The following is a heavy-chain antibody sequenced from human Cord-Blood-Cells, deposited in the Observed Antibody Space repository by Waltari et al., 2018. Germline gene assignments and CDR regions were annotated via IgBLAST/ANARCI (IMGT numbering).Heavy chain of an antibody. Sequence: QVQLVQSGAEVNKPGSSVKVSCKASGGTFSSYAISWVGQAPGQGLEWMGRIIPILGIANYAQKFQGRVTITADKSTSTAYMELSSLRSEDTAVYYCAREVVVPAAVDYWGQGTLVTVSS. CDR3: AREVVVPAAVDY. J-gene: IGHJ4*02. CDR2: IIPILGIA. D-gene: IGHD2-2*01. V-gene: IGHV1-69*09. CDR1: GGTFSSYA.